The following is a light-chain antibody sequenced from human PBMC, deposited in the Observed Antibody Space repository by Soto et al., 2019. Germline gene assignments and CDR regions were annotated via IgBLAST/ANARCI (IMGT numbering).Light chain of an antibody. CDR1: QSVNSY. J-gene: IGKJ5*01. CDR3: QQRSDWPPIT. V-gene: IGKV3-11*01. Sequence: EIVLTQSPATLCVSPGERATLSCRASQSVNSYLAWYQEKPGQAPRLLIYDGSNRATGIPARFSGSGSGTDFTLTISSLEPEDFAVYYCQQRSDWPPITFGQGTRLEIK. CDR2: DGS.